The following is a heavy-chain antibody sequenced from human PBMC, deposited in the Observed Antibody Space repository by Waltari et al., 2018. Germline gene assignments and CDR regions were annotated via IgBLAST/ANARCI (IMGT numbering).Heavy chain of an antibody. Sequence: QVQLVQSGAEVKKPGSSVKVSCKASGGTFSSYAISWVRQAPGQGLGWMGGIIPILGIANYAQKFQGRVTITADESTSTAYMELSSLRSEDTAVYYCARAHSPTWNHDDPPKNYFDYWGQGTLVTVSS. CDR2: IIPILGIA. V-gene: IGHV1-69*04. J-gene: IGHJ4*02. D-gene: IGHD1-1*01. CDR1: GGTFSSYA. CDR3: ARAHSPTWNHDDPPKNYFDY.